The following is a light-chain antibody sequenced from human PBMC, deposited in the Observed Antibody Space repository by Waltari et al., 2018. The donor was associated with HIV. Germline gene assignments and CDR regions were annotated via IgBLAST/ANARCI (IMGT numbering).Light chain of an antibody. V-gene: IGLV2-23*02. CDR3: CSYAGSSTWV. CDR2: EVT. CDR1: SSDVGIYNL. J-gene: IGLJ3*02. Sequence: QSALTQPASVSGSPGQSIPLSCSGTSSDVGIYNLVSWYQQHPGKAPKLMIYEVTQRPSGVSNRFSGSKSGNTASLTISGLQAEDEADYYCCSYAGSSTWVFGGGTKLTVL.